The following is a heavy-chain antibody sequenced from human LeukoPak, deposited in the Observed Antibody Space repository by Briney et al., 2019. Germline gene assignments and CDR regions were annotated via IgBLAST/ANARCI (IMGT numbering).Heavy chain of an antibody. Sequence: AGGSLRLSCAASGFTFSSYGMHWVRQAPGKGLEWVAFIRYDGSNKYYADSVKGRFTISRDNSKNTLYLQMNSLRAEDTAVYYCAREGYSYRLYYYYYYMDVWGKGTTVTVSS. J-gene: IGHJ6*03. CDR1: GFTFSSYG. CDR2: IRYDGSNK. V-gene: IGHV3-30*02. D-gene: IGHD5-18*01. CDR3: AREGYSYRLYYYYYYMDV.